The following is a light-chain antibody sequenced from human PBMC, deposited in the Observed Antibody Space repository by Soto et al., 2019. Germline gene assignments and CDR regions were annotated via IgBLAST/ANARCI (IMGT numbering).Light chain of an antibody. CDR1: QSLLHTDGKTY. CDR2: EVS. CDR3: MHSVQIPPT. J-gene: IGKJ1*01. V-gene: IGKV2D-29*01. Sequence: DIVMTQTPLSLSVTPGQPASTSCQSSQSLLHTDGKTYLSWYLQRPGQHLQLLIYEVSNRFSGVPDRFNGSGSETDFTLKISRVEAEDVGIYFCMHSVQIPPTFGQGTKVEIK.